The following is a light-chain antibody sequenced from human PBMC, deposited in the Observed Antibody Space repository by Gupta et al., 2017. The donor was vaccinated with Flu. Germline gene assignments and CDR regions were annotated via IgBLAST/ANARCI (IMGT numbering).Light chain of an antibody. CDR1: SNDIGNYVF. V-gene: IGLV2-23*01. CDR2: EGT. Sequence: QSALTQPVSVSASPGQSITISCTGTSNDIGNYVFVSWYQRPPGKAPKLMIYEGTKRPSGVSSRFSGSKSGNTASMTISGLQAEDEADYYCCSYAGRYTVIFGGGTKLTVL. J-gene: IGLJ2*01. CDR3: CSYAGRYTVI.